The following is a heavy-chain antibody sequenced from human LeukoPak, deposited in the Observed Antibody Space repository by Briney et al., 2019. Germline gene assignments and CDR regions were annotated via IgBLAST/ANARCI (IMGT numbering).Heavy chain of an antibody. V-gene: IGHV4-30-4*08. J-gene: IGHJ4*02. CDR1: GGSISSGDYY. Sequence: TLSLTCTVSGGSISSGDYYWSWIRQPPGKGLEWIGYIYYSGSTYYNPSLKSRVTISVDTSKNQFSLKLSSVTAADTAVYYCARDTKAHYYDSSGYRTWYFDYWGQGTLVTVSS. CDR3: ARDTKAHYYDSSGYRTWYFDY. D-gene: IGHD3-22*01. CDR2: IYYSGST.